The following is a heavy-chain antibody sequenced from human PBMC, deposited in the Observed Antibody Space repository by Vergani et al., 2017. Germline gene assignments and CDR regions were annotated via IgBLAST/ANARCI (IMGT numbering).Heavy chain of an antibody. CDR2: IYSGGST. CDR3: ARAYCSSTSCHPYYYGMDV. D-gene: IGHD2-2*01. CDR1: GFALNRHA. J-gene: IGHJ6*02. V-gene: IGHV3-66*02. Sequence: VQLVESGGGVVQPGTSLRLSCVVSGFALNRHAMYWVRQAPGKGLEWVSVIYSGGSTYYADSVKGRFTISRDNSKNTLYLQMNSLRAEDTAVYYCARAYCSSTSCHPYYYGMDVWGQGTTVTVSS.